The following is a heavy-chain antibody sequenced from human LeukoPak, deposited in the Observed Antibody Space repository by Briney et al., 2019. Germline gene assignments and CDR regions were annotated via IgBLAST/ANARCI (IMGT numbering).Heavy chain of an antibody. CDR3: AKDPSVNYYYYYMDV. CDR1: GFSFRDFW. J-gene: IGHJ6*03. Sequence: AGGSLRLSCASSGFSFRDFWMTWVRQAPGKGLEWVAVIWYDGSNKYYADSVKGRFTISRDNSKNTLYLQMNSLRAEDTAVYYCAKDPSVNYYYYYMDVWGKGTTVTVSS. CDR2: IWYDGSNK. V-gene: IGHV3-33*06.